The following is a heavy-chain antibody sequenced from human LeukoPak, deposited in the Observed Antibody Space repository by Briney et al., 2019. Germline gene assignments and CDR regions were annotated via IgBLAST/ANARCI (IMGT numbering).Heavy chain of an antibody. CDR2: IYTSGST. Sequence: SETPSLTCTVSGGSISSYYWSWIRQPPGKGLEWIGYIYTSGSTNYNPSLKSRVTISVDTSKNQFSLKLSSVTAADTAVYYCARRDYCGGDCYSGWFDPWGQGTLVTVSS. CDR1: GGSISSYY. J-gene: IGHJ5*02. V-gene: IGHV4-4*09. D-gene: IGHD2-21*02. CDR3: ARRDYCGGDCYSGWFDP.